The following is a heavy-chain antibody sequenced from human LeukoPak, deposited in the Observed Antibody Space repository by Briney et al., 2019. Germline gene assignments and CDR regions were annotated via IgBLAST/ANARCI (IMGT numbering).Heavy chain of an antibody. D-gene: IGHD6-6*01. Sequence: SETLSLTCTVSGGSLNNYYWTWIRQPAGKGLEWIGRIHTSGITHYNPSLKSRVTLSADTSKSQFSLKLSSVTAADTAVYYCARAPYSSSAGYSYYYYYMDVWGKGTTVTVSS. V-gene: IGHV4-4*07. CDR3: ARAPYSSSAGYSYYYYYMDV. J-gene: IGHJ6*03. CDR1: GGSLNNYY. CDR2: IHTSGIT.